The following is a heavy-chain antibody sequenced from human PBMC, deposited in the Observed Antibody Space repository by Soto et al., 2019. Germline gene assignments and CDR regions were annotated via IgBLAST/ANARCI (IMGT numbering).Heavy chain of an antibody. J-gene: IGHJ6*02. CDR2: ISYDGSNK. Sequence: ESGGGVVQPGRSLRLSCAASGFTFRSYGMHWVRQAPGKGLEWVAVISYDGSNKYYADSVKGRFTISRDNSKNTLYLQMNRLRAEDTAVYYCAKVGRYGGNTYYYYGMDVWGQGTTVTVSS. V-gene: IGHV3-30*18. D-gene: IGHD4-17*01. CDR3: AKVGRYGGNTYYYYGMDV. CDR1: GFTFRSYG.